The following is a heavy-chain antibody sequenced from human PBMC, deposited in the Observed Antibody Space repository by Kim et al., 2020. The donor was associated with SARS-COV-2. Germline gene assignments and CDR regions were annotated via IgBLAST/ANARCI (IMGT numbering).Heavy chain of an antibody. CDR2: MNPNSGNT. CDR3: ARARSEWYSSSWYLGLPYYYYYMDV. J-gene: IGHJ6*03. CDR1: GYTFTSYD. Sequence: ASVKVSCKASGYTFTSYDINWVRQATGQGLEWMGWMNPNSGNTGYAQKFQGRVTMTRNTSISTAYMELSSLRSEDTAVYYCARARSEWYSSSWYLGLPYYYYYMDVWGKGTTVTVSS. V-gene: IGHV1-8*01. D-gene: IGHD6-13*01.